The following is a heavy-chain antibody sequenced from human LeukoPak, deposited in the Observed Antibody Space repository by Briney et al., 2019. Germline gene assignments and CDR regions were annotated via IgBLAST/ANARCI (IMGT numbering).Heavy chain of an antibody. V-gene: IGHV4-59*08. D-gene: IGHD2-15*01. Sequence: KASETLSLTCSVSGDSVTRNWIRQPPGKGLEWSGYVSSDGTTNYTPSLRSRLIMSVDTAKNDISLILTSVTAADTAIYYCARLDCIVEGCYNHWGRGTVVTVSS. CDR2: VSSDGTT. J-gene: IGHJ4*02. CDR1: GDSVT. CDR3: ARLDCIVEGCYNH.